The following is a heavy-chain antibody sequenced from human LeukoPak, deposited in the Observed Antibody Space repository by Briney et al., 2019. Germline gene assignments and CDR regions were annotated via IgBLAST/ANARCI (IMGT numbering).Heavy chain of an antibody. CDR2: IYYSGST. V-gene: IGHV4-59*12. CDR1: GGSISPYY. J-gene: IGHJ4*02. D-gene: IGHD2-15*01. Sequence: SETLSLTCTVSGGSISPYYWSWIRQPPGKGLEWIGYIYYSGSTNYNPSLKSRVTISVDTSKNQFSLKLSSVTAADTAVYYCARACSGGSCYYSHDFWGQGTLVTVSS. CDR3: ARACSGGSCYYSHDF.